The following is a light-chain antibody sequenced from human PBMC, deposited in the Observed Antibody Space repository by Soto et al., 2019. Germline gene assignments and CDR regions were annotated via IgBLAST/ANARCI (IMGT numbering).Light chain of an antibody. CDR2: DND. CDR1: SSNIENNY. J-gene: IGLJ3*02. V-gene: IGLV1-51*01. CDR3: GTWDSSLSAGV. Sequence: QSVLTQPPSVSAAPGQKVTISCAGSSSNIENNYVSWYQQLPGTAPKLLIYDNDKRPSGIPDRFSGSKSGTSATLGITGLQTGDEADYYCGTWDSSLSAGVFGGGTKLTVL.